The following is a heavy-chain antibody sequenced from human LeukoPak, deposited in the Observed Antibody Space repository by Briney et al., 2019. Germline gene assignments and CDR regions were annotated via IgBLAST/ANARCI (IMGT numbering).Heavy chain of an antibody. D-gene: IGHD3-22*01. CDR2: ITGSGGST. CDR3: AKDSQASSGYYLDF. J-gene: IGHJ4*02. Sequence: PGGSLRLSCAAPGFTFSSYAMSWVRQAPGKGLEWVSAITGSGGSTYYADSVKGRFTISRDNSKNTLYLQMNSLRAEDTAVYYCAKDSQASSGYYLDFWGQGTLVTVSS. V-gene: IGHV3-23*01. CDR1: GFTFSSYA.